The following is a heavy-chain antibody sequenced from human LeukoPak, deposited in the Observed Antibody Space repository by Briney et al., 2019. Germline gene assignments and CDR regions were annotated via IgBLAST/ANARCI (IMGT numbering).Heavy chain of an antibody. CDR1: GFSLTTSGGA. CDR2: LYWNDDQ. D-gene: IGHD3-22*01. J-gene: IGHJ4*02. V-gene: IGHV2-5*01. CDR3: VYSRDSDSYECTDYYRDY. Sequence: SGPTLAQPRQTLTLTCTFHGFSLTTSGGAVGWIRQPPGGALEWLAHLYWNDDQRYSPSLECRLPITKDTSQTQVIPTMTNMDPADTAAYCCVYSRDSDSYECTDYYRDYWGRG.